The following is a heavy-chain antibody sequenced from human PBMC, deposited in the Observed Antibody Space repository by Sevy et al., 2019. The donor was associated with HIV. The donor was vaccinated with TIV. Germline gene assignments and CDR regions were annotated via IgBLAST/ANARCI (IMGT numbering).Heavy chain of an antibody. J-gene: IGHJ4*02. CDR3: ARASNGWSIDY. CDR1: GYTFTGYY. V-gene: IGHV1-2*02. CDR2: IIPISGDT. D-gene: IGHD6-19*01. Sequence: ASLKVSCKASGYTFTGYYMYCVRQAPGQGLEWMGWIIPISGDTNYVQKFQGRVTMTRDTSVSTIYMELSRLRSDDTAVYYCARASNGWSIDYWGQGTLVTVSS.